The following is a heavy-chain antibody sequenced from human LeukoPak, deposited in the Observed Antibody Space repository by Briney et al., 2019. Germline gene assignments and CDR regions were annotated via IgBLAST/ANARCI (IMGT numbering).Heavy chain of an antibody. J-gene: IGHJ6*03. V-gene: IGHV1-2*02. D-gene: IGHD3-16*01. CDR1: GYTFTGYY. Sequence: ASVKVSCKASGYTFTGYYMHWVRQAPGQGLEWMGWINPNSGGTNYAQKFQGRVTMTRNTSISTAYMELSSLRSEDTAVYYCVRRYVYYYYYMDVWGKGTTVTISS. CDR3: VRRYVYYYYYMDV. CDR2: INPNSGGT.